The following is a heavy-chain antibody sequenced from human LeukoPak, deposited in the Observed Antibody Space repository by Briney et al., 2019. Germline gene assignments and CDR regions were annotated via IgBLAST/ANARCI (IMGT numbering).Heavy chain of an antibody. Sequence: SETLSLTCTVSGGSISSGDYYWSWIRQPPGKGLEWIGYIYYSGSTYYNPSLKSRVTISVDTSKNQFSLKLSSVTAADTAVYYCARTIKRITIFGVARALPPPLDYWGQGTLVTVSS. CDR1: GGSISSGDYY. J-gene: IGHJ4*02. CDR3: ARTIKRITIFGVARALPPPLDY. D-gene: IGHD3-3*01. CDR2: IYYSGST. V-gene: IGHV4-30-4*08.